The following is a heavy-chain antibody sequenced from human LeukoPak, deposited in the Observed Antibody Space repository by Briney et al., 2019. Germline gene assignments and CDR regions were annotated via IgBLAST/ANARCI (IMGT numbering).Heavy chain of an antibody. Sequence: GGSLRLSCAASGFTVSTNYMSWVRQAPGKRLEWVSVIYADGSTYYADSVKGRFTISRDNSKNTLYLQMNSLRAEDTAVYYCAKDPHHGTLPFDPWGQGTLVTVSS. D-gene: IGHD1-26*01. J-gene: IGHJ5*02. V-gene: IGHV3-53*01. CDR1: GFTVSTNY. CDR2: IYADGST. CDR3: AKDPHHGTLPFDP.